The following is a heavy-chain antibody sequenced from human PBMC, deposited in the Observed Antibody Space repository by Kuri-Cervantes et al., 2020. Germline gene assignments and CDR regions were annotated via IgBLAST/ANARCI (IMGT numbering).Heavy chain of an antibody. CDR1: GGSFSGYY. Sequence: SQTLSLTCAVYGGSFSGYYWSWIRQPPGKGLEWIGEINHSGSTNYNPSLKSRVTISVDTSKNQFSLKLSSVTAADTAVYYCALTRIQLWGKGGKFDCWGQGTLVTVSS. D-gene: IGHD5-18*01. CDR2: INHSGST. V-gene: IGHV4-34*01. CDR3: ALTRIQLWGKGGKFDC. J-gene: IGHJ4*02.